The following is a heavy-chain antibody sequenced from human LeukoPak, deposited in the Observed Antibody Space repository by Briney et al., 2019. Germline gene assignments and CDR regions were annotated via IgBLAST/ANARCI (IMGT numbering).Heavy chain of an antibody. Sequence: SGGSLRLSCAASGFIFSSYGMHWVRQAPGKGLEWVAVISYDGSNKYYVDSVKGRFTVSRDNSKNILYLQMNSLRAEDTAVYYCAKDTLYYDSSGENDYWGQGTLVTVSS. CDR1: GFIFSSYG. D-gene: IGHD3-22*01. CDR3: AKDTLYYDSSGENDY. V-gene: IGHV3-30*18. J-gene: IGHJ4*02. CDR2: ISYDGSNK.